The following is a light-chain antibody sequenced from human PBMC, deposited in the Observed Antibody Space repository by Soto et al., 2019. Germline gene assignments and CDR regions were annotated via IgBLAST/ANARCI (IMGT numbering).Light chain of an antibody. CDR3: QQYGSSLYT. V-gene: IGKV3-20*01. CDR2: GAS. CDR1: QSVSSSY. Sequence: EIVLTQSPGTLSMSPGERATLSCRASQSVSSSYLAWYQQKPGQAPRLLIYGASSRATGIRDRFSGSGSGTDFTLTISRLEPEDFAVYYCQQYGSSLYTFGQGTKLDIK. J-gene: IGKJ2*01.